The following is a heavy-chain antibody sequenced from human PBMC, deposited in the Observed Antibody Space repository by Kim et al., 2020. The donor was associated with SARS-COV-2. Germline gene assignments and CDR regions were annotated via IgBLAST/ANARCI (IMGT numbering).Heavy chain of an antibody. CDR3: ARWPRRDDAFDI. CDR1: GGSISSYY. V-gene: IGHV4-59*01. Sequence: SETLSLTCTVSGGSISSYYWSWIRQPPGKGLEWIGYIYYSGSTNYNPSLKSRVTISVDTSKNQFSLKLSSVTAADTAVYYCARWPRRDDAFDIWGQGTMVTVSS. J-gene: IGHJ3*02. CDR2: IYYSGST.